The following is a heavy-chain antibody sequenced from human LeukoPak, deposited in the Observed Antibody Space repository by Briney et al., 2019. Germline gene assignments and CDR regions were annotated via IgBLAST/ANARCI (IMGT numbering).Heavy chain of an antibody. D-gene: IGHD3-3*01. V-gene: IGHV1-69*06. Sequence: GASVKVSCKASGGTFSSYAISWVRQAPGQGLEWMGGIIPVFGTANYAQKFQGRVTITADKSTSTAYMELSSLRSEDTAVYYCARELRFLEWLRAFDYWGQGTLVTVSS. CDR1: GGTFSSYA. J-gene: IGHJ4*02. CDR2: IIPVFGTA. CDR3: ARELRFLEWLRAFDY.